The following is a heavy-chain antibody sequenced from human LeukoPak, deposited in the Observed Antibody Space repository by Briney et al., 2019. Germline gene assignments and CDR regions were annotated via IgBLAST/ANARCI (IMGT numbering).Heavy chain of an antibody. CDR1: GDSIGTYY. CDR3: ARVSDGQIDRRFDY. D-gene: IGHD2/OR15-2a*01. CDR2: IYYSGST. Sequence: ASETLYLTCTVSGDSIGTYYWSWIRQSPGKGLEWIGYIYYSGSTKYNPSLKSRVTISVDTSKNQFSLRLSSVTAADTAVYYCARVSDGQIDRRFDYWGQGTLVTVSS. V-gene: IGHV4-59*01. J-gene: IGHJ4*02.